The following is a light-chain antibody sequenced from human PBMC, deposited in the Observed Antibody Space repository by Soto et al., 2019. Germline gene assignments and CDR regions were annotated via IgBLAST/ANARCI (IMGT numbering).Light chain of an antibody. Sequence: EIVLTQSPATLSLSPGERATLSCRASQSVSSYLAWYQQKPGQAPRLLIYDASNRATGIPARFSGSGSGTDFTLTISSLEPEDFAVYYCQQRSNWLPFGQGTTLEIK. V-gene: IGKV3-11*01. J-gene: IGKJ2*01. CDR3: QQRSNWLP. CDR2: DAS. CDR1: QSVSSY.